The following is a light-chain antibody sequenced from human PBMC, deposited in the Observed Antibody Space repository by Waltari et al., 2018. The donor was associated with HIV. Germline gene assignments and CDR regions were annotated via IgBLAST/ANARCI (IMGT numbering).Light chain of an antibody. CDR3: QQYGSSPPLT. CDR2: GAS. V-gene: IGKV3-20*01. Sequence: ELVLTQSPGTLSSSTGEIVTLSCRASQSIDSNYLAWYQQKPGQAPRLLIYGASSRATGIPDRFSGSGSGTNFTLTISRLEPEDFAVYNCQQYGSSPPLTFGGGSKVEIK. J-gene: IGKJ4*01. CDR1: QSIDSNY.